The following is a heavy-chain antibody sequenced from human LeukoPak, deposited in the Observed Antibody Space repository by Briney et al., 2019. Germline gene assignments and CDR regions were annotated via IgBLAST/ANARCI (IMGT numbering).Heavy chain of an antibody. CDR1: GFTFSDYE. CDR2: ISSSGSTI. V-gene: IGHV3-48*03. J-gene: IGHJ4*02. D-gene: IGHD3-22*01. CDR3: ARGLDYYDSSGYLDY. Sequence: GGSLRLSCAASGFTFSDYEMNWVRQAPGKGLEWVSYISSSGSTIYYADSVKGRFTISRDNAKNSLYLQMNSLRAEDTAVYYCARGLDYYDSSGYLDYWGQGTLVTVSS.